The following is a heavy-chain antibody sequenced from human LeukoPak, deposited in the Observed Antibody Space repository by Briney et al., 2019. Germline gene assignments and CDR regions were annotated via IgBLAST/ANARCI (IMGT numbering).Heavy chain of an antibody. Sequence: ASVKVSCKASGYTFTKYYIHWVRQAPGQGLEWMGLINPGGDNTNYAQNFQGRVTMTRDTSTSTVYMELSSLRAEDTAVYYCARGTYYYGSGSYSDYWGQGTLVTVSS. V-gene: IGHV1-46*01. J-gene: IGHJ4*02. CDR2: INPGGDNT. CDR3: ARGTYYYGSGSYSDY. CDR1: GYTFTKYY. D-gene: IGHD3-10*01.